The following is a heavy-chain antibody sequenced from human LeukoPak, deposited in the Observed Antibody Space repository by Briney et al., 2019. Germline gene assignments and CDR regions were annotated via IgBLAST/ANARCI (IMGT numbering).Heavy chain of an antibody. V-gene: IGHV4-59*01. CDR1: GRSISSYY. J-gene: IGHJ4*02. CDR3: ARAHYYDSSGYFDY. CDR2: IYYSGST. D-gene: IGHD3-22*01. Sequence: SETLSLTCTVSGRSISSYYWSWIRQPPGKGLEWIGYIYYSGSTNYNPSLKSRVTISVDTSKNQFSLKLSSVTAADTAVYYCARAHYYDSSGYFDYWGQGTLVTVSS.